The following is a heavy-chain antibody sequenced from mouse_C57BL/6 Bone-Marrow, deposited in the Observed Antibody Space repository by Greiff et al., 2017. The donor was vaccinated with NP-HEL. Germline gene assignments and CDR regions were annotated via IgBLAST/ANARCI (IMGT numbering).Heavy chain of an antibody. Sequence: EVKVVESGGGLVKPGGSLKLSCAASGFTFSDYGMHWVRQAPEKGLEWVAYISSGSSTIYYADTVQGRFTISRDNAKNTLFLQMTSLRSEDTAMYYCARPPYDCPLEWFAYWGQGTLVTVSA. V-gene: IGHV5-17*01. CDR3: ARPPYDCPLEWFAY. CDR2: ISSGSSTI. J-gene: IGHJ3*01. D-gene: IGHD2-4*01. CDR1: GFTFSDYG.